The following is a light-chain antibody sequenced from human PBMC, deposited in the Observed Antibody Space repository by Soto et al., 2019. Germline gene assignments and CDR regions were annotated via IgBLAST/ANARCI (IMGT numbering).Light chain of an antibody. J-gene: IGKJ3*01. V-gene: IGKV1-5*03. Sequence: DIQMTQSPSTLSGSVGDRVTITCRASQTISSWLAWYQQKPGKAPKLLIYKASSLESGVPSRFSGSESGTEFTLTISSLQPDDFATYYCQQYNGYPLTFGPGTKVDI. CDR2: KAS. CDR3: QQYNGYPLT. CDR1: QTISSW.